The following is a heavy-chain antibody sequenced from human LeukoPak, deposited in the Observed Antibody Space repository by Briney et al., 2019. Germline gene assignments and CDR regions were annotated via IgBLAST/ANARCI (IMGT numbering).Heavy chain of an antibody. CDR1: GDSISSGAFY. CDR3: ARGVIAVAGTEEFDP. D-gene: IGHD6-19*01. J-gene: IGHJ5*02. CDR2: IYYSGST. Sequence: SETLCLTCTVSGDSISSGAFYWTWIRQPPGKGLEWIGSIYYSGSTYYNPSLKSRVTISVDTSKNQFSLKLSSVTAADTAVYYCARGVIAVAGTEEFDPWGQGTLVTVSS. V-gene: IGHV4-39*07.